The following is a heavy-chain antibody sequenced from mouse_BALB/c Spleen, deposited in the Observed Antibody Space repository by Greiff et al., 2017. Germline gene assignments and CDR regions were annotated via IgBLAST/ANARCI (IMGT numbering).Heavy chain of an antibody. Sequence: EVNVVESGGDLVKPGGSLKLSCAASGFTFSSYGMSWVRQTPDKRLEWVATISDGGSYTYYPDSVKGRFTISRDNAKNNLYLQMSSLKSEDTAMYYCARAHYYGYWFAYWGQGTLVTVSA. CDR3: ARAHYYGYWFAY. J-gene: IGHJ3*01. V-gene: IGHV5-6*01. CDR2: ISDGGSYT. CDR1: GFTFSSYG. D-gene: IGHD1-2*01.